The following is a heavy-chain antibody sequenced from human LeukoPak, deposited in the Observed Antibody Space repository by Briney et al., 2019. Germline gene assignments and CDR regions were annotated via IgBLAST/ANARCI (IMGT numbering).Heavy chain of an antibody. V-gene: IGHV1-2*02. CDR1: GYTFTGYY. CDR3: ARPTAITVAGPYYYYMDV. J-gene: IGHJ6*03. D-gene: IGHD6-19*01. Sequence: ASVKVSCKASGYTFTGYYMDWVRQAPGQGLEWMGWINPNSGGTNYAQKFQGKVTMTRDTSISTAYMELSRLRSDDTAVYYCARPTAITVAGPYYYYMDVWGKGTTVTVSS. CDR2: INPNSGGT.